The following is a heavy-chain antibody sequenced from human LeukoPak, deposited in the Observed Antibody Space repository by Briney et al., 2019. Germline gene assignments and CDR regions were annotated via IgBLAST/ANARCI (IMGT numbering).Heavy chain of an antibody. D-gene: IGHD3-10*01. CDR3: ASLPYGSGSYYYYYGMDV. CDR2: IYYSGST. V-gene: IGHV4-59*01. J-gene: IGHJ6*02. Sequence: PSETLSLTCTVSGGSHSSYYWSWMRQPPGKGLEWIGYIYYSGSTKYNPTLKSRVTISVDTSKNQFSLKLSSVTAAVTAVYYCASLPYGSGSYYYYYGMDVWGQGTTVTVSS. CDR1: GGSHSSYY.